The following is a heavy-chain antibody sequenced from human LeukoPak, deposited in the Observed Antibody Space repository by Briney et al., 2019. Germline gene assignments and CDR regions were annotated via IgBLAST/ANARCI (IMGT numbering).Heavy chain of an antibody. D-gene: IGHD2-15*01. Sequence: SETLSLTCTVSGGSISSYFWSWIRQPPGKGLEWIGYMYYSGSSNYKPSLKSRVTISIDTSKSQFSLKLSSVTAADTAVYYCARGYCSGGSCYSYYYYNYMDVWGKGTTVTVSS. CDR2: MYYSGSS. CDR1: GGSISSYF. J-gene: IGHJ6*03. V-gene: IGHV4-59*12. CDR3: ARGYCSGGSCYSYYYYNYMDV.